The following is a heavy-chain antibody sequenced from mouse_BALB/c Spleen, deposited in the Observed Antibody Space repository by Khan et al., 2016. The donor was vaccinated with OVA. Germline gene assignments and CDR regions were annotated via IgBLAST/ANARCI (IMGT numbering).Heavy chain of an antibody. CDR1: GFTFSSFG. V-gene: IGHV5-17*02. CDR3: AREDYGQWYFDV. D-gene: IGHD1-1*02. CDR2: ISSGSSSI. J-gene: IGHJ1*01. Sequence: EVELVESGGGLVQPGGSRKLSCAASGFTFSSFGMHWVRQAPEKGLEWVAYISSGSSSIYYADTVKGRFTISRDNAKNTPFLQMNSLRSEDTAMYYCAREDYGQWYFDVWGAGTTVTVSS.